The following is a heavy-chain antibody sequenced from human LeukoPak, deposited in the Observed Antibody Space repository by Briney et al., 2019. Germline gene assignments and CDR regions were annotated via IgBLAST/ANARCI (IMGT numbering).Heavy chain of an antibody. CDR1: GYTFTSYG. V-gene: IGHV1-69*04. CDR2: IIPILGIA. Sequence: AASVKVSCKASGYTFTSYGISWVRQAPGQGLEWMGRIIPILGIANYAQKFQGRVTITADKSTSTAYMELSSLRAEDTAVYYCARGGLRLGELSFDYWGQGTLVTVSS. J-gene: IGHJ4*02. CDR3: ARGGLRLGELSFDY. D-gene: IGHD3-16*02.